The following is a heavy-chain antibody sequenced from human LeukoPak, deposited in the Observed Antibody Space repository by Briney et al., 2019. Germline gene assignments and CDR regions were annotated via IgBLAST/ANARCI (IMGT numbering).Heavy chain of an antibody. CDR2: INPSGGST. J-gene: IGHJ4*02. CDR3: ARDRPSDCSGGSCYYGRFDQPDY. Sequence: ASVKVSCKASGYTFTSYYMHWVRQAPGQGLEWMGIINPSGGSTSYAQKFQGRVTMTRVTSTSTVYMELSSLRSEDTAVYYCARDRPSDCSGGSCYYGRFDQPDYWGQGTLVTVSS. CDR1: GYTFTSYY. V-gene: IGHV1-46*01. D-gene: IGHD2-15*01.